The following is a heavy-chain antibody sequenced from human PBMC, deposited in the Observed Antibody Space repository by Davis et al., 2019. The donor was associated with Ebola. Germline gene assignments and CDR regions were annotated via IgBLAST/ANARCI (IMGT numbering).Heavy chain of an antibody. Sequence: ASVKVSCKASGYTFTDYNIHWMRQAPGQGLEWLGPVILKSGATNYAQKFQGRVTMTRDTSISTVYMELSSLRYDDTADYYCARGHNYAHEYWGQGTLVTVSS. D-gene: IGHD4-11*01. CDR3: ARGHNYAHEY. CDR2: VILKSGAT. J-gene: IGHJ4*02. V-gene: IGHV1-2*06. CDR1: GYTFTDYN.